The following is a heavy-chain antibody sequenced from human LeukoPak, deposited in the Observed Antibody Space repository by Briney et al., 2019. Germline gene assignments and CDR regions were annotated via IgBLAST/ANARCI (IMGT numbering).Heavy chain of an antibody. D-gene: IGHD6-19*01. Sequence: AGGSLRLSCAASGFIFSSYSMNWVRQAPGKGLEWVSSISSSSSYIYYADSVKGRFTISRDNAKNSLYLQMNSLRAEDTAAYYCARMAGTANFDYWGQGTLVTVSS. CDR2: ISSSSSYI. V-gene: IGHV3-21*01. CDR1: GFIFSSYS. CDR3: ARMAGTANFDY. J-gene: IGHJ4*02.